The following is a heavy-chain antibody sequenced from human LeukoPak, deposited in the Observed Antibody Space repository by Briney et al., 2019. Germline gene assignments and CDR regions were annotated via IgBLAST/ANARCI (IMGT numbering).Heavy chain of an antibody. Sequence: PSETLSLTCTVSGGSISSGDYYWSWIRQPPGKGLEWIGYIYYSGSTYYNPSLKSRVTISVDTSKNQFSLKLSSVTAADTAVYYCARTKEDIVVVPAALFFDYWGQGTLVTVSS. V-gene: IGHV4-30-4*01. CDR2: IYYSGST. CDR1: GGSISSGDYY. J-gene: IGHJ4*02. CDR3: ARTKEDIVVVPAALFFDY. D-gene: IGHD2-2*01.